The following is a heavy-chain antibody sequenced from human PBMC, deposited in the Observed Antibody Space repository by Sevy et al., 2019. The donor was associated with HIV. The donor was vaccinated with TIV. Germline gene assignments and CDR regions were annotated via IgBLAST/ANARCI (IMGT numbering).Heavy chain of an antibody. Sequence: GGSLRLSCAASGFTFRNYWMHWVRQAPGKGLVSVSYIHTDGSSSYYADYVKGRFTISRDNAQNTLYLQMNSLRAEDTAVYYCARAGIGDFWSGYYGIDHWDQGTLVTVSS. V-gene: IGHV3-74*01. J-gene: IGHJ4*02. CDR2: IHTDGSSS. D-gene: IGHD3-3*01. CDR1: GFTFRNYW. CDR3: ARAGIGDFWSGYYGIDH.